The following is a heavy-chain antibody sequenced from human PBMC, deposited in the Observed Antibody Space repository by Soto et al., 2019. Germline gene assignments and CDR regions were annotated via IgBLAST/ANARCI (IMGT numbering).Heavy chain of an antibody. CDR1: GGSISSYY. Sequence: SETLSLTCTVSGGSISSYYWSWIRQPPGKGLEWIGYIYYSGSTNYNPSLKCRVTISVDTSKNQFSLKLSSVTAADTAVYYCARLGAYYQSLDPWGPGTLVTVSS. J-gene: IGHJ5*02. V-gene: IGHV4-59*01. D-gene: IGHD2-21*01. CDR3: ARLGAYYQSLDP. CDR2: IYYSGST.